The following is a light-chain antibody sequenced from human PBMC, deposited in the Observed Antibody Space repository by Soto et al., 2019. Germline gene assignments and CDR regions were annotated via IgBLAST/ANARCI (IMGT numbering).Light chain of an antibody. V-gene: IGKV4-1*01. CDR3: QQDYSLPRT. Sequence: DIVMTQSPDSLAVSLGERATINCKSSQSGLYSPNNKYCLAWYQQKPGQPPRLLIYEAATRESRIPDRFSGSGSGTDFTLTISSLQADAGADYYCQQDYSLPRTFGQGTKVESK. J-gene: IGKJ1*01. CDR2: EAA. CDR1: QSGLYSPNNKYC.